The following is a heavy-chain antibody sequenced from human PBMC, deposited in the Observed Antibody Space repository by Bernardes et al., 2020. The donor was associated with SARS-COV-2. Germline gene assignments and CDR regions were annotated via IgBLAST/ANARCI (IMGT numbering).Heavy chain of an antibody. Sequence: SETLSLTCAVSGDSFSNYYWTWIRKSPGQGQEWIAEISHSETTNNNPSLSSRLTISVDTSKNQFSLELRSVTAADTAVYYCARAAYDADGYYGLDYWGQGTLVTVSS. CDR3: ARAAYDADGYYGLDY. CDR1: GDSFSNYY. J-gene: IGHJ4*02. D-gene: IGHD3-22*01. V-gene: IGHV4-34*01. CDR2: ISHSETT.